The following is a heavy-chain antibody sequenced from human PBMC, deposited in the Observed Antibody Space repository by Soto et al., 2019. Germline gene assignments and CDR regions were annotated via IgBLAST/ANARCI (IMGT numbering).Heavy chain of an antibody. CDR2: IYYSGST. J-gene: IGHJ4*02. Sequence: PSETLSLTCTVSGGSISSSSYYWGWIRQHPGKGLEWIGYIYYSGSTYYNPSLKGRVTISVDTSKNQFSLKLSSVTAADTAVYYCASQPTELLWFGELLPHPPKPQYYFDYWGQGTLVTVSS. CDR3: ASQPTELLWFGELLPHPPKPQYYFDY. D-gene: IGHD3-10*01. CDR1: GGSISSSSYY. V-gene: IGHV4-39*01.